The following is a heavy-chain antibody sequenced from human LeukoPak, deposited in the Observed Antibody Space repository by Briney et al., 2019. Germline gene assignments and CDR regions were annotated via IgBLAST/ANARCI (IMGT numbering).Heavy chain of an antibody. CDR3: ARDTSRSLRRAFDI. J-gene: IGHJ3*02. V-gene: IGHV1-46*01. CDR1: GYTFTSYY. Sequence: ASVEVSCKASGYTFTSYYMHWVRQAPGQGLEWMGIINPSGGSTSYAQKFQGRVTMTRDTSISTAYMELSRLRSDDTAVYYCARDTSRSLRRAFDIWGQGTMVTVSS. D-gene: IGHD3-16*01. CDR2: INPSGGST.